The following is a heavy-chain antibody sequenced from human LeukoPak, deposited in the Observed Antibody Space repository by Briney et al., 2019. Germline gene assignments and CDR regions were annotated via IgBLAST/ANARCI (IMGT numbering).Heavy chain of an antibody. Sequence: PGGSLRLSCAASGFSFSKYSMSWVRQAPGKGLEWVSSIGSSGDNAYYADSVKGRFTISRDNSKNTLNLQMDSLRAEDTAVYYCAKAFREYSGSAYGAFDIWGQGTMVTVSS. CDR1: GFSFSKYS. CDR3: AKAFREYSGSAYGAFDI. D-gene: IGHD6-13*01. J-gene: IGHJ3*02. CDR2: IGSSGDNA. V-gene: IGHV3-23*01.